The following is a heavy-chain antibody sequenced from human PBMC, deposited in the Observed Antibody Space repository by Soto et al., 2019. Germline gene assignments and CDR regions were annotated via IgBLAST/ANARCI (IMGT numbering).Heavy chain of an antibody. CDR1: GDSITSSSHY. J-gene: IGHJ4*02. CDR2: IYYDGNT. CDR3: ARGLITGSQYSGGWYYFDS. D-gene: IGHD1-26*01. V-gene: IGHV4-39*01. Sequence: SETLSLTCTVSGDSITSSSHYWGWIRQPPGKGLECIANIYYDGNTYYNPSLKSRVAISLDTSKNQFSLELSSVTAADTAVYYCARGLITGSQYSGGWYYFDSWGQGTQVTVSS.